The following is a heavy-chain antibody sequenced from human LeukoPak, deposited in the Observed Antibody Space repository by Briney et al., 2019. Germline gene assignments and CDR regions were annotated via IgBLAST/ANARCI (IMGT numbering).Heavy chain of an antibody. Sequence: GGSLRLSCAASGFTFSGCAMHWVRQASGKGLEWVGRIKSIGNSYATEYAASVKGRFTISRDDSKSTAYLQMNSLRAEDTAVYYCAKITEGFGELLSGGFDYWGQGTLVTVSS. D-gene: IGHD3-10*01. CDR1: GFTFSGCA. V-gene: IGHV3-73*01. CDR3: AKITEGFGELLSGGFDY. J-gene: IGHJ4*02. CDR2: IKSIGNSYAT.